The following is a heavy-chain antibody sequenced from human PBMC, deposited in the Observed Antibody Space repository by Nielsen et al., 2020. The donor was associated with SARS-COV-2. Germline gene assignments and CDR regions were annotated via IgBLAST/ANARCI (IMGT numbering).Heavy chain of an antibody. J-gene: IGHJ6*02. Sequence: SETLSLTCTVSGDSISSGNYYWNWVRQHPGQGLEWIGHIHYSGTTNYNPSLESRATISVDTSKSRFSLTLSSVTAADTAVYYCARAEGWFGEPTEYYYYGMDVWGQGTTVTVSS. CDR3: ARAEGWFGEPTEYYYYGMDV. D-gene: IGHD3-10*01. CDR1: GDSISSGNYY. V-gene: IGHV4-31*03. CDR2: IHYSGTT.